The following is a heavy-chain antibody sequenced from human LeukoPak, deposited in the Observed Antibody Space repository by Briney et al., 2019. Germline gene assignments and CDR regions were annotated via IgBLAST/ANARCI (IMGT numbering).Heavy chain of an antibody. CDR3: ARHRDGYQFDY. CDR1: GYSISSGYY. CDR2: IYHSGST. J-gene: IGHJ4*02. Sequence: PSETLSLTCAVSGYSISSGYYWGWIRQPPGKGLEWIGSIYHSGSTYYNPSLKSRVTISVDTSTNQFSLKLSSVTAADTAVYYCARHRDGYQFDYWGQGTLVTVSS. D-gene: IGHD6-13*01. V-gene: IGHV4-38-2*01.